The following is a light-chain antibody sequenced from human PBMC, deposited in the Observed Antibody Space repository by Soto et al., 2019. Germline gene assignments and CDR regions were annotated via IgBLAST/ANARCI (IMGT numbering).Light chain of an antibody. V-gene: IGLV3-21*02. CDR2: NDN. Sequence: SYVLTQSSSVSVAPGQTARITCGGNNVGSKRVHWYEHKPGQAPVLVVYNDNVRPSGIPERFSGSNSGNTATLIISRVEAGDEADYYCQVWDSSGDGIFGGGTKLTVL. J-gene: IGLJ2*01. CDR3: QVWDSSGDGI. CDR1: NVGSKR.